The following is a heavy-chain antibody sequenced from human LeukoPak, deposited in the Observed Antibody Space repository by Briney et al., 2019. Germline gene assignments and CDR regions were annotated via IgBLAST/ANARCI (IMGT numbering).Heavy chain of an antibody. CDR3: ARGPAYSSSWHFQH. D-gene: IGHD6-13*01. CDR2: INPNSGGT. CDR1: GYTFTGYY. Sequence: ASVKVSCKASGYTFTGYYIHWVRQAPGQGLEWMGWINPNSGGTNYAQKFQGWVTMTRDTSISTAYMELSRLRSDDTAVYYCARGPAYSSSWHFQHWGQGTLVTVSS. V-gene: IGHV1-2*04. J-gene: IGHJ1*01.